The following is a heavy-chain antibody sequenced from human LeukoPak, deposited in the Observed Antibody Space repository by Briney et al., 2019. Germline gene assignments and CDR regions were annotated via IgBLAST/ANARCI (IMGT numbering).Heavy chain of an antibody. Sequence: GGSLRLSCAASGFTFSSYAMTWVRQAPGKGLEWVSIISGSGGGTYYADSVEGRFTISRDNSKNTVYLQMNSLRAEDTAVYYCAKLHSSSWYNPTDYWGQGTLVTVSS. CDR1: GFTFSSYA. CDR3: AKLHSSSWYNPTDY. V-gene: IGHV3-23*01. D-gene: IGHD6-13*01. J-gene: IGHJ4*02. CDR2: ISGSGGGT.